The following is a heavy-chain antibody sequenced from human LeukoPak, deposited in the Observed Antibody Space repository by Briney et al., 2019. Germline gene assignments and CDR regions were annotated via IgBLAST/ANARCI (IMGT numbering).Heavy chain of an antibody. Sequence: SETLSLTCTVSGGSISSYYWSWIRQPAGKGLEGIGRIYTSGSTNYNPSLKSRVTMSVDTSKNQFSLKLSSVTAADTAVYYCAREGDFWSGYSPHDYMDVWGKGTTVTVSS. V-gene: IGHV4-4*07. CDR1: GGSISSYY. CDR2: IYTSGST. D-gene: IGHD3-3*01. CDR3: AREGDFWSGYSPHDYMDV. J-gene: IGHJ6*03.